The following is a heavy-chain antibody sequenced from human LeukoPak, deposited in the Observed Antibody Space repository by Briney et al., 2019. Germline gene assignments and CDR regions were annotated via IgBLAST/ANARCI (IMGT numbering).Heavy chain of an antibody. CDR2: IYYSGST. V-gene: IGHV4-59*01. Sequence: SETLSLTCTVSGGSISSYYWSWTRQPPGKGLEWIGYIYYSGSTNYNPSPKSRVTISVDTSKNQFSLKLSSVTAADTAVYYCARGRGDFDYWGQGTLVTVSS. J-gene: IGHJ4*02. D-gene: IGHD3-16*01. CDR1: GGSISSYY. CDR3: ARGRGDFDY.